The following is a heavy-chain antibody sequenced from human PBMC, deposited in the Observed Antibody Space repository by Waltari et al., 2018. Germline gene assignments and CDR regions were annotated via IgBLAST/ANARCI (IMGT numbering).Heavy chain of an antibody. J-gene: IGHJ4*02. D-gene: IGHD3-22*01. V-gene: IGHV4-39*07. CDR1: GGSLSSSSYY. CDR3: ASEGDYYDSSGYYF. CDR2: IYYSGST. Sequence: QLQLQVSGPGLVKPSETLSLTCTVSGGSLSSSSYYWGRIRQPPGKGLEWIGSIYYSGSTYYNPSLKSRVTISVDTSKNQFSLKLSSVTAADTAVYYCASEGDYYDSSGYYFWGQGTLVTVSS.